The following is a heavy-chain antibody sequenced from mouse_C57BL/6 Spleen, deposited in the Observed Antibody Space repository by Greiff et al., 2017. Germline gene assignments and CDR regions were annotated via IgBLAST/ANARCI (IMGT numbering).Heavy chain of an antibody. CDR3: ARTITWYFDV. V-gene: IGHV1-9*01. Sequence: QVQLKQSGAELMKPGASVKLSCKATGYTFTGYWIEWVKQRPGHGLEWIGEILPGSGSTNYNEKFKGKATFTADISSNTAYMQLSSLTTEDSAIYYCARTITWYFDVWGTGTTVTVSS. CDR2: ILPGSGST. CDR1: GYTFTGYW. J-gene: IGHJ1*03. D-gene: IGHD1-1*01.